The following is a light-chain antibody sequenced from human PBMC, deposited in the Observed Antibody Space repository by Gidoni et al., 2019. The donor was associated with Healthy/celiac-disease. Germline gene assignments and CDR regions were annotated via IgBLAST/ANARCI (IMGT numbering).Light chain of an antibody. CDR3: QKYNSAPLT. CDR1: QDISKY. J-gene: IGKJ4*01. Sequence: DIQMTQSPSSLSASVGDRVTITCRASQDISKYLAWYQQKPGKVPKLLYYAASTLQSGVPSRFSGSGSGTDFTLTISSLQPEDVATYYCQKYNSAPLTFGGGTKVEIK. V-gene: IGKV1-27*01. CDR2: AAS.